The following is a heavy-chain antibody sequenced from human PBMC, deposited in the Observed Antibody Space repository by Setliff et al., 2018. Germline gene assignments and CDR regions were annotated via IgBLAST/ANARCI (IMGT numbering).Heavy chain of an antibody. CDR1: GESIDSVATGNHY. D-gene: IGHD7-27*01. Sequence: SETLSLTCIVSGESIDSVATGNHYWNWIRQPPGKGLEWIGYIYHSGSINYNPSLKSRVTMSVDKSKNHFSLKLTSVTAADTAAYYCARYTPKLPELGIYGWFDYWGQGTPVTVSS. CDR3: ARYTPKLPELGIYGWFDY. J-gene: IGHJ4*02. V-gene: IGHV4-61*03. CDR2: IYHSGSI.